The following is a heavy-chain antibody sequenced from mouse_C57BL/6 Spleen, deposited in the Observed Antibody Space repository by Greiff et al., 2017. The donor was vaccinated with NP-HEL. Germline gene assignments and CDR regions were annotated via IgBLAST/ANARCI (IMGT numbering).Heavy chain of an antibody. CDR2: IWGDGST. V-gene: IGHV2-3*01. CDR3: AGGNWYFDV. Sequence: VKLVESGPGLVAPSQSLSITCTVSGFSLTSYGINWVRQPPGKGLEWLGVIWGDGSTNYRSALISRLSISKDNSKSQVFLKLNSLQTDDTATYYCAGGNWYFDVWGTGTTVTVSS. CDR1: GFSLTSYG. J-gene: IGHJ1*03.